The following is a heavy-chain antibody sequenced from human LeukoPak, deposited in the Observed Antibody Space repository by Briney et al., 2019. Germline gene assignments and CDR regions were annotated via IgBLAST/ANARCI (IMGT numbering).Heavy chain of an antibody. D-gene: IGHD3-10*01. CDR1: GYNFNTYW. V-gene: IGHV5-51*01. Sequence: GESLKISCKGSGYNFNTYWVAWVRQMPGKGLEWMGIIHPVDSDIRYSPSFQGQVTISADKSISTAYLQWSSLKASDTAMYYCAGSRGGYFDYWGQGTLVTVSS. CDR2: IHPVDSDI. J-gene: IGHJ4*02. CDR3: AGSRGGYFDY.